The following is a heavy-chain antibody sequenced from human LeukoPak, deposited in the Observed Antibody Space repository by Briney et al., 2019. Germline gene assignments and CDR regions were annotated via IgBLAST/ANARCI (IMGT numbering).Heavy chain of an antibody. V-gene: IGHV4-4*07. J-gene: IGHJ5*02. CDR1: GGSISSYY. CDR2: IYTSGST. CDR3: ARYFDWLLWSWFDP. D-gene: IGHD3-9*01. Sequence: SETLSLTCTVSGGSISSYYWSWIRQPARKGLEWIGRIYTSGSTNYNPSLKSRVTMSVDTSKNQFSLKLSSVTAADTAVYYCARYFDWLLWSWFDPWGQGTLVTVSS.